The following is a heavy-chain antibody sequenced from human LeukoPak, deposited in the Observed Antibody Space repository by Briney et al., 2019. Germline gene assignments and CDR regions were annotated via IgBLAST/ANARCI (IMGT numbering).Heavy chain of an antibody. Sequence: ASVKVSCMATGYSFTSYGFSWVRQAPGQGLEWLGWISAYDGGTNYEQKFRGRLTMTTETSPTTAYMELRSLRSDDTAVYYCARLARYHLLEASDIWGQGTMVTVSS. CDR3: ARLARYHLLEASDI. V-gene: IGHV1-18*01. D-gene: IGHD1-14*01. CDR1: GYSFTSYG. J-gene: IGHJ3*02. CDR2: ISAYDGGT.